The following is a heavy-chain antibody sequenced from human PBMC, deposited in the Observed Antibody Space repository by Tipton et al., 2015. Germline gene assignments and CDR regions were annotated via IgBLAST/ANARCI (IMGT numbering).Heavy chain of an antibody. D-gene: IGHD3-10*01. CDR3: ARGPDGGAFDI. CDR2: IYYSGST. Sequence: TLSLTCTVSGGSVSSGTYYWSWIRQPPGKGLEWIGYIYYSGSTNYNPSLKSRVTISVDTSKNQFSLQLNSVTPEDTATYYCARGPDGGAFDIWGQGTMVTVSS. V-gene: IGHV4-61*01. J-gene: IGHJ3*02. CDR1: GGSVSSGTYY.